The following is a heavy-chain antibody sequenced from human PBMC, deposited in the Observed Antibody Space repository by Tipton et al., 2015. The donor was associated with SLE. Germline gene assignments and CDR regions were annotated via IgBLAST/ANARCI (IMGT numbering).Heavy chain of an antibody. D-gene: IGHD3-3*01. CDR3: ARGGYDFWSGYSYYYYGMDV. CDR1: GGSISTHY. J-gene: IGHJ6*02. CDR2: ISYSGST. Sequence: TLSLTCTVSGGSISTHYWSWIRQPPGKGLEWIGYISYSGSTNYNPSLKSRVTISVDTSKNQSSLKLSSVTAADTAVYYCARGGYDFWSGYSYYYYGMDVWGQGTTVTVSS. V-gene: IGHV4-59*11.